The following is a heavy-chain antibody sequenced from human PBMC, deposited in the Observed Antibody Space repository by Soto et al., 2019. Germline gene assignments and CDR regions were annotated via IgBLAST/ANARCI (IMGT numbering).Heavy chain of an antibody. D-gene: IGHD3-16*01. CDR3: SRLSGFGAVGCYYGMDV. CDR2: IDPSNSYT. Sequence: RKICCNGSCSIFTCYMISWVRHLGGGGLEWMGRIDPSNSYTNYSPSFQGNVTITADKYISNAYLQWSSLKASDTAMYYCSRLSGFGAVGCYYGMDVWGQGTTVPVPS. J-gene: IGHJ6*02. V-gene: IGHV5-10-1*01. CDR1: CSIFTCYM.